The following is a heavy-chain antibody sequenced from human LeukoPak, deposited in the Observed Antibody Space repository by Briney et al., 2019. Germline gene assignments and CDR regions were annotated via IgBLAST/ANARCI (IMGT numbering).Heavy chain of an antibody. CDR3: ARPNYGHWGFDY. V-gene: IGHV1-24*01. Sequence: ASVTVSCKVSGYTLTELSMHWVRQAPGKGLEWMGGFDPKDGETIYAQKFQGRVTMTEDTSTDTAYMELSSLRSEDTAVYYCARPNYGHWGFDYWGQGTLVTVSS. CDR1: GYTLTELS. CDR2: FDPKDGET. D-gene: IGHD3-10*01. J-gene: IGHJ4*02.